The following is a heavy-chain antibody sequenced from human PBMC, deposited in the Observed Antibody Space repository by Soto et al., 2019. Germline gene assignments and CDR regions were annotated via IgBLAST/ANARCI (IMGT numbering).Heavy chain of an antibody. CDR2: ILVSDST. V-gene: IGHV3-23*01. Sequence: GSLRLSCAASGXIFSSYYMSWVRQAQGKGLEWVSTILVSDSTQYEDSVRGRFTSSRDRSKNTVYLQMNSLTAGDTATYYCAKATATTGGAFDICGQGTMGTVSS. D-gene: IGHD1-7*01. CDR3: AKATATTGGAFDI. CDR1: GXIFSSYY. J-gene: IGHJ3*02.